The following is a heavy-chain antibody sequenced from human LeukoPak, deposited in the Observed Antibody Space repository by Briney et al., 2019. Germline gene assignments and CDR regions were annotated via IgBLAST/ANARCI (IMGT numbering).Heavy chain of an antibody. J-gene: IGHJ4*02. D-gene: IGHD3-9*01. Sequence: SETLSLTCAVYGGSFSGYYWSWIRQPPGKGLEWIGEINHSGSTNYNPSLKSRVTISVDTSKNQFSLKLSSVTAADTAVYYCARGLPRILTGYYTRGPARSDYWGQGTLVTVSS. CDR2: INHSGST. CDR3: ARGLPRILTGYYTRGPARSDY. V-gene: IGHV4-34*01. CDR1: GGSFSGYY.